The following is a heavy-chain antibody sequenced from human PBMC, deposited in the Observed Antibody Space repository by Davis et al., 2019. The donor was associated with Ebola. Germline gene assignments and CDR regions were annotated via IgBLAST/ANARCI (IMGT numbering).Heavy chain of an antibody. CDR1: GGSISSGGYS. D-gene: IGHD4-23*01. CDR2: IYTSGST. J-gene: IGHJ3*02. V-gene: IGHV4-61*02. Sequence: PSETLSLTCAVSGGSISSGGYSWSWIRQPPGKGLEWIGRIYTSGSTNYNPSLKSRVTMSVDTSKNQFSLKLSSVTAADTAVYYCASGTSPDAFDIWGQGTMVTVSS. CDR3: ASGTSPDAFDI.